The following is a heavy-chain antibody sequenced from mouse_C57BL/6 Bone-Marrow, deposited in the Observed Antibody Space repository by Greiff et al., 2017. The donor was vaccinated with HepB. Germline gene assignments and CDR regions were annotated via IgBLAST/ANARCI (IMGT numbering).Heavy chain of an antibody. D-gene: IGHD1-1*01. CDR2: ICSGGSYT. CDR1: GFTFSSYG. Sequence: EVKLMESGGDLVKPGGSLKLSCAASGFTFSSYGMSWVRQTPGKRLEWVATICSGGSYTYYPDSVKGRFTISRDNAKNTLYLQMSSLKSEDTAMYYCARTSGYYYGSSFDYWGQGTTLTVSS. CDR3: ARTSGYYYGSSFDY. V-gene: IGHV5-6*01. J-gene: IGHJ2*01.